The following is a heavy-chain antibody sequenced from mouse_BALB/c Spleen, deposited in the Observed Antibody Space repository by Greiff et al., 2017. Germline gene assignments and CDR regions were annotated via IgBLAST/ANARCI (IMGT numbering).Heavy chain of an antibody. D-gene: IGHD1-2*01. CDR2: ISSGSSTI. V-gene: IGHV5-17*02. CDR3: ARSITTDYAMDY. J-gene: IGHJ4*01. Sequence: EVKLMESGGGLVQPGGSRKLSCAASGFTFSSFGMHWVRQAPEKGLEWVAYISSGSSTIYYADTVKGRFTISRDNPKNTLFLQMTSLRSEDTAMYYCARSITTDYAMDYWGQGTSVTVSS. CDR1: GFTFSSFG.